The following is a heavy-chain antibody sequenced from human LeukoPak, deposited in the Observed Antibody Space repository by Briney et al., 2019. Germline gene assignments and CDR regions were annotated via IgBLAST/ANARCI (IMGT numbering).Heavy chain of an antibody. V-gene: IGHV3-23*01. CDR3: AKSSDGSTSFDQ. CDR2: ISGSGGST. Sequence: GGSLRLSCAASGFTFDDHGMSWVRQAPGKGLEWVSAISGSGGSTYYADSVKGRFTISRDNSKNTLYLQINSLRAEDMALYYCAKSSDGSTSFDQWGQGTLVTVSS. J-gene: IGHJ4*02. D-gene: IGHD2-2*01. CDR1: GFTFDDHG.